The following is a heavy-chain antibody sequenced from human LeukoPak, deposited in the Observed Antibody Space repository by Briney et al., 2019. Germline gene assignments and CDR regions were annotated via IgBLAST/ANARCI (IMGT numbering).Heavy chain of an antibody. CDR3: ARGLLRYFDWLSPADY. D-gene: IGHD3-9*01. CDR1: GYTFTSYG. CDR2: ISAYNGNT. V-gene: IGHV1-18*01. J-gene: IGHJ4*02. Sequence: GASVKVSCKASGYTFTSYGISWVRQAPGQGLEWMGWISAYNGNTNYAQKLQGRVTMTTDTSTSTAYMELRSLRSDDTAVYYCARGLLRYFDWLSPADYWAREPWSPSPQ.